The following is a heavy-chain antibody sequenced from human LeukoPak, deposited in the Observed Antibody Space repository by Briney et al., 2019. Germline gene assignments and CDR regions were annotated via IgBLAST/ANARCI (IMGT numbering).Heavy chain of an antibody. D-gene: IGHD6-19*01. Sequence: PGGSLRLSCAASGFTVSSNYMSWVRQAPGKGLEWVSVIYSGGSTYYADSVKGRFTISRHNSKNTPYLQMNSLRAEDTAVYYCARGPGYSSGWEWSLGMDVWGQGTTVTVSS. V-gene: IGHV3-53*04. CDR2: IYSGGST. J-gene: IGHJ6*02. CDR1: GFTVSSNY. CDR3: ARGPGYSSGWEWSLGMDV.